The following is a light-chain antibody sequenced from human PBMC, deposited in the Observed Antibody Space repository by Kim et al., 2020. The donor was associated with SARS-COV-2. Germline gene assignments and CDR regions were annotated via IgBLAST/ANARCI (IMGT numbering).Light chain of an antibody. CDR1: QSVSSD. Sequence: SVAPGERATSSCRASQSVSSDLAWYQQKPGQAPRLLIYGASTRATGIPASFSGSGSGTEFTLTISSLQSEDVAVYYCQQYNDWPYTFGQGTKLEI. CDR2: GAS. CDR3: QQYNDWPYT. V-gene: IGKV3-15*01. J-gene: IGKJ2*01.